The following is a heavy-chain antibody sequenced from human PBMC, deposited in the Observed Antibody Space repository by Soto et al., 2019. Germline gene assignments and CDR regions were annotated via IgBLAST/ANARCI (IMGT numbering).Heavy chain of an antibody. CDR3: ARENYYYGMEV. J-gene: IGHJ6*02. V-gene: IGHV3-66*01. CDR1: GFTVGLNF. CDR2: INGGGTT. Sequence: HPGGSLRLSCAASGFTVGLNFMTWVRQAPGKGLEWVSVINGGGTTCYADSVKGRFSISRDDSRNTLYLQMNNLRVEDTAVYYCARENYYYGMEVWGQGTTVTVSS.